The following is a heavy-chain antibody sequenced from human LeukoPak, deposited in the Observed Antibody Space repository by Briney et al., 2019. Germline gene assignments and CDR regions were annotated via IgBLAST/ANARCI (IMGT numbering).Heavy chain of an antibody. CDR2: ISFDGSEK. J-gene: IGHJ4*02. Sequence: PGRSLRLSCTASGFTFTTYGMHWVRQAPGKGLEWVALISFDGSEKYYAESVKGRFTISRDNTKNTLYLQMNSVRVEDTAVYFCAKDVKMFRGPIIMRHFDYWGQGTLVTVSS. CDR3: AKDVKMFRGPIIMRHFDY. CDR1: GFTFTTYG. D-gene: IGHD3-10*01. V-gene: IGHV3-30*18.